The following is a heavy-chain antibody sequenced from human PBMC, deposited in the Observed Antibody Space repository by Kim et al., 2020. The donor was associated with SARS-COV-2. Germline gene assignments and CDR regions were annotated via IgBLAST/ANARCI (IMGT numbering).Heavy chain of an antibody. Sequence: SETLSLTCTVSGGSISSYYWSWIRQPPGKGLEWIGYIYYSGSTNYNPSLKSRVTISVDTSKNQFSLKLSSVTAADTAVYYCARGSGIALYFDYWGQGTLVTISS. CDR1: GGSISSYY. J-gene: IGHJ4*02. D-gene: IGHD6-13*01. V-gene: IGHV4-59*01. CDR2: IYYSGST. CDR3: ARGSGIALYFDY.